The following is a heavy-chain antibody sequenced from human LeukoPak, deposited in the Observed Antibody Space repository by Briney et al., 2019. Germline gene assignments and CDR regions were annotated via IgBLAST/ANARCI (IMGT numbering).Heavy chain of an antibody. CDR2: IWYDGSNK. CDR1: GVTFSSYG. CDR3: AREVVPLGSFDY. V-gene: IGHV3-33*01. J-gene: IGHJ4*02. Sequence: PGRSLRLSCAASGVTFSSYGMHWGRQALGKGLDWVAVIWYDGSNKYYADSVKGRFTISRDNSKNTLYLQMNSLRAEDTAVYYCAREVVPLGSFDYWGQGTLVTVSS. D-gene: IGHD2-2*01.